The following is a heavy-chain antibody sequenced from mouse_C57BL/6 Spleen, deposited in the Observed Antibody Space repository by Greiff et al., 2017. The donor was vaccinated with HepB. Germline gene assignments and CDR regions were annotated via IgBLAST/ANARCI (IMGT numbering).Heavy chain of an antibody. Sequence: DVKLVESGGGLVKPGGSLKLSCAASGFTFSSYAMSWVRQTPEKRLEWVATISDGGSYTYYPDNVKGRFTISRDNAKNNLYLQMSQLKSEDTAMYYGARDRGAYYSNYGYFDVWGTGTTVTVSS. J-gene: IGHJ1*03. D-gene: IGHD2-5*01. CDR3: ARDRGAYYSNYGYFDV. CDR2: ISDGGSYT. V-gene: IGHV5-4*01. CDR1: GFTFSSYA.